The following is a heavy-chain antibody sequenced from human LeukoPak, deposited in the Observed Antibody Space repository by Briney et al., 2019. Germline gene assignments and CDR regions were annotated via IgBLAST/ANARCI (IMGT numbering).Heavy chain of an antibody. D-gene: IGHD5-18*01. CDR2: IWYDGSNK. J-gene: IGHJ4*02. CDR1: GFTFSSYG. V-gene: IGHV3-33*01. CDR3: ARGGSDTAMAHDY. Sequence: GGSLRLSCAASGFTFSSYGMHWVRQAPGKGLEWVAVIWYDGSNKYYADSVKGRFTISRDDAKNTLYLQLNSLRAEDTAVYFCARGGSDTAMAHDYWGQGTLVTVSS.